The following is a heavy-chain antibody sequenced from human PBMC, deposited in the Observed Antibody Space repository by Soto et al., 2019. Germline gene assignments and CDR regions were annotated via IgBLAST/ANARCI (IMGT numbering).Heavy chain of an antibody. CDR1: GGSISSHY. V-gene: IGHV4-59*08. D-gene: IGHD5-12*01. J-gene: IGHJ4*02. Sequence: SETLSLTCTGSGGSISSHYCSWIRQPPGQGLEWIGYIYYSGSTNYNPSLKSRVTISVDTSKSQFPLRLSSVTAADTAVYFCARLDGYDHYFAYWGQGALVTVSS. CDR2: IYYSGST. CDR3: ARLDGYDHYFAY.